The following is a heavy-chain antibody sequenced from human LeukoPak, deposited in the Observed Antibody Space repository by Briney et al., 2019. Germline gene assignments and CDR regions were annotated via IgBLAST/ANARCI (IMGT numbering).Heavy chain of an antibody. CDR1: GVSISSSSYY. V-gene: IGHV4-39*01. D-gene: IGHD6-25*01. J-gene: IGHJ4*01. CDR2: IYSSGST. CDR3: AKSCGYGLIDY. Sequence: SETLSLTCTVSGVSISSSSYYWGWIRQPPGKGLEWIGSIYSSGSTYYNSSLKSRVTISIDTSKNQVSLKMSSVTAADTAVYYCAKSCGYGLIDYWGQGTLVTVSS.